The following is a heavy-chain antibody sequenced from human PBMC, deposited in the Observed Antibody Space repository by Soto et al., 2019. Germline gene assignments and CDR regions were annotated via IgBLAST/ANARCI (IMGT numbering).Heavy chain of an antibody. CDR1: GYTFTSYA. CDR2: INAGNGNT. J-gene: IGHJ6*03. V-gene: IGHV1-3*01. Sequence: ASVKVSCKASGYTFTSYAMHWVRQAPGQRLEWMGWINAGNGNTKYSQKFQGRVTITRDTSASTAYMELSSLRSEDTAVYYCAREFLEWENYYYMDVWGKGTTVTVSS. CDR3: AREFLEWENYYYMDV. D-gene: IGHD3-3*01.